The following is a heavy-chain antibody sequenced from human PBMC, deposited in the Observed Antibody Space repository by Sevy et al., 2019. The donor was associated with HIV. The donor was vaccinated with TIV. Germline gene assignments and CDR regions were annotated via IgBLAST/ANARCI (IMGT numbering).Heavy chain of an antibody. CDR1: GFTFSNYA. J-gene: IGHJ4*02. D-gene: IGHD3-22*01. CDR3: ARGGYYYDNAAYYALDS. V-gene: IGHV3-33*01. CDR2: IWSDGAYQ. Sequence: GESLKISCAATGFTFSNYAMHWVRQAPGKGMEWVAIIWSDGAYQYHGDSVKGRFTISRDNSKNTLYLQMYNVRVEDTAVYYCARGGYYYDNAAYYALDSWGQGTLVTVSS.